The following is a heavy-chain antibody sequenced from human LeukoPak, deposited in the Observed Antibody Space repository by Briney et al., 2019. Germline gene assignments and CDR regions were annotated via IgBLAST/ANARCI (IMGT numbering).Heavy chain of an antibody. CDR1: GGSISSYY. Sequence: PSETLSLTCTVSGGSISSYYWSWIRQPPGKGLEWIGYIYYSGSTNYNPSLKSRVTISVDTSKNQFSLKLSSVTAADTAVYYCARDALTGIAAAAINWFDPWGQGTLVTVSS. V-gene: IGHV4-59*01. J-gene: IGHJ5*02. D-gene: IGHD6-13*01. CDR3: ARDALTGIAAAAINWFDP. CDR2: IYYSGST.